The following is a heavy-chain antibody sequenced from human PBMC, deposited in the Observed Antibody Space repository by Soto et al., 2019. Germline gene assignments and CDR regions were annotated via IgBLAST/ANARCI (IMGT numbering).Heavy chain of an antibody. CDR3: AAAGTSLAFDI. V-gene: IGHV5-10-1*01. D-gene: IGHD6-13*01. J-gene: IGHJ3*02. Sequence: GESLKISCKGSGYSFTSYWISWVRQMPGKGLEWMGMIYPSDSDTNYSPSFQGHVTISADKSISTAYLQWSSLKASDTAMYYCAAAGTSLAFDIWGQGTMVTV. CDR2: IYPSDSDT. CDR1: GYSFTSYW.